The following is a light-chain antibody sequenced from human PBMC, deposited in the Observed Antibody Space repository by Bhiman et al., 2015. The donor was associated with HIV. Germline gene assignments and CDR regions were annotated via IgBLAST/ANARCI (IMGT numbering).Light chain of an antibody. CDR2: VNI. CDR3: CSYAGSNTFL. J-gene: IGLJ2*01. Sequence: QSVLTQPPSVSGAPGQRVTISCTGSSSNIGAGYDVHWYQQLPGTAPKLLIYVNINRPSGVPDRFSGSKSGNTASLTISGLQAEDEAHYYCCSYAGSNTFLFGGRDQADRP. CDR1: SSNIGAGYD. V-gene: IGLV1-40*01.